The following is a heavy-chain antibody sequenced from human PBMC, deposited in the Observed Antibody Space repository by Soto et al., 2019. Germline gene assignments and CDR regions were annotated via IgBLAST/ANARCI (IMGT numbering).Heavy chain of an antibody. CDR1: GFTFRNYG. J-gene: IGHJ2*01. V-gene: IGHV3-33*01. CDR3: TRDVSSRYFDL. CDR2: IWYDGSNT. Sequence: QVQLVESGGGVVQPGRSLRLSCAASGFTFRNYGMHWVRQAPGKGLEWVAVIWYDGSNTYYADSVKGRFTISRDNSKNTLHLQMNSLRAEDRAVYYCTRDVSSRYFDLWGRGSLVTVSS.